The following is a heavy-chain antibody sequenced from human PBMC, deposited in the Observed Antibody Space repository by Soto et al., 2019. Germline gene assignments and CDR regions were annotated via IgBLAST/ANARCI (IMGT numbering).Heavy chain of an antibody. CDR2: IYYSGST. V-gene: IGHV4-59*04. CDR3: ARQDSCSSTSCYANY. J-gene: IGHJ4*02. Sequence: PSETLSLTCIVSGGSISNYYWSWILQPPGKGLEWIGYIYYSGSTYYNPSLKSRVTISVDTSKNQFSLKLSSVTAADTAVYYCARQDSCSSTSCYANYWGQGTLVTVSS. D-gene: IGHD2-2*01. CDR1: GGSISNYY.